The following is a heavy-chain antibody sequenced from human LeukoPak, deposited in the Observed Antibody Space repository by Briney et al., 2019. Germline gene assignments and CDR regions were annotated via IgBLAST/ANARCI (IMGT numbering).Heavy chain of an antibody. CDR2: INHSGST. D-gene: IGHD3-10*01. CDR3: ARDQAYYYGSGRRKFDY. J-gene: IGHJ4*02. V-gene: IGHV4-34*01. Sequence: SETLSLTCAAYGGSFSGYYWSWIRQPPGKGLEWIGEINHSGSTNYNPSLKSRVTISVDTSKNQFSLKLSSVTAADTAVYYCARDQAYYYGSGRRKFDYWGQGTLVTVSS. CDR1: GGSFSGYY.